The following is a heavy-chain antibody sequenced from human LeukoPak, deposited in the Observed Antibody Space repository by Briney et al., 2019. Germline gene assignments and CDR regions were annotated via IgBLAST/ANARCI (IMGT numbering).Heavy chain of an antibody. J-gene: IGHJ5*02. CDR2: IYYSGTT. Sequence: SETLSLTCTVSGGSISSSPYYWGWIRQPPGKGLEWIGSIYYSGTTHYNPSLESRVTISVDTSENQFSLKLASVTAADTAIYYCAKGAGGFSYYNWFDPWGQGTPVTVSS. CDR3: AKGAGGFSYYNWFDP. V-gene: IGHV4-39*07. CDR1: GGSISSSPYY. D-gene: IGHD5-18*01.